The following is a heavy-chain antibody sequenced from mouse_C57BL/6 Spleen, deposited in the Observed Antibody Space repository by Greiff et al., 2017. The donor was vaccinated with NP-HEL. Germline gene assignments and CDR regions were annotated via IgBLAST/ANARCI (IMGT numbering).Heavy chain of an antibody. D-gene: IGHD2-12*01. J-gene: IGHJ1*03. V-gene: IGHV1-61*01. CDR2: IYPSDSET. Sequence: QVQLQQPGAELVRPGSSVKLSCKASGYTFTSYWMDWVKQRPGQGLEWIGNIYPSDSETHYNQKFKDKATLTVDKSSSTAYMQLSSLTSVDSAVYYCARDDGNYFDVWGTGTTVTVSS. CDR1: GYTFTSYW. CDR3: ARDDGNYFDV.